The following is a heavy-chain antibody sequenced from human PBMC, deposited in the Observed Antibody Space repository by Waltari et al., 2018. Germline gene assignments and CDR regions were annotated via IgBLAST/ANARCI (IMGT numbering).Heavy chain of an antibody. Sequence: QVQLQQWGAGLLKPSETLSLTCAVYGGSFSGYYWSWIRHPPEQGLEWIGEINHSGSTNYNPSLKSRVTISVDTSKNQFSLKLSSVTAADTAVYYCARWKIRYFDWLLSNYYYYGMDVWGQGTTVTVSS. CDR3: ARWKIRYFDWLLSNYYYYGMDV. CDR2: INHSGST. CDR1: GGSFSGYY. D-gene: IGHD3-9*01. J-gene: IGHJ6*02. V-gene: IGHV4-34*01.